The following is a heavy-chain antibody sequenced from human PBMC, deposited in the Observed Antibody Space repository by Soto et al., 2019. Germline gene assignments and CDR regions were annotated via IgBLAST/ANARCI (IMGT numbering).Heavy chain of an antibody. J-gene: IGHJ6*02. Sequence: GSLRLSCAASGFTFSDYYMSWIRQAPGKGLEWVSYISSSSSYTNYADSVKGRFTISRDNAKNSLYLQMNSLRAEDTAVYYCARDNFQFHDILTGYRYYYYYYGMDVWGQGTTVTVS. CDR2: ISSSSSYT. V-gene: IGHV3-11*06. CDR3: ARDNFQFHDILTGYRYYYYYYGMDV. D-gene: IGHD3-9*01. CDR1: GFTFSDYY.